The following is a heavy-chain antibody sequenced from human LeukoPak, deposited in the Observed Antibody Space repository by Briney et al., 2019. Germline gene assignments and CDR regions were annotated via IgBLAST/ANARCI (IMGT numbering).Heavy chain of an antibody. J-gene: IGHJ4*02. CDR1: GFTFSNYD. Sequence: GGSLRLSCAASGFTFSNYDMHWVRQGTGKGLEWVSGIGTAGDTYSPGSVRGRFTIFRENAKNSLYLQMNSLTAGDTAVYYCVAALWGRNYWGQGTLVTVSS. V-gene: IGHV3-13*04. CDR2: IGTAGDT. CDR3: VAALWGRNY. D-gene: IGHD2/OR15-2a*01.